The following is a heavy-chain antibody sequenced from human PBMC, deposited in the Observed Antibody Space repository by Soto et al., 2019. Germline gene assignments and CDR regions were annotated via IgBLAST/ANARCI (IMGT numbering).Heavy chain of an antibody. CDR1: GGSISSGFY. Sequence: QVQLQESGPGLVKPSETLSLKCTVSGGSISSGFYWSWIRQPPGKGLEWIGYIYNSETTNSNPSLKRRVSISIDTSNNQFSLKLTSVTAADTAVYYCARDRILDGLDVWGQGTTVTVS. CDR3: ARDRILDGLDV. CDR2: IYNSETT. J-gene: IGHJ6*02. V-gene: IGHV4-61*01.